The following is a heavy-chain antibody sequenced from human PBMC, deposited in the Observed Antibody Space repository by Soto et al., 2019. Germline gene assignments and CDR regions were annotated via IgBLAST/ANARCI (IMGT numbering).Heavy chain of an antibody. CDR2: INPSGGST. D-gene: IGHD2-21*02. J-gene: IGHJ6*02. Sequence: QVQLVQSGAEVKKPGASVKVSCKASGYTFTSYYMHWVRQAPGQGLEWMGIINPSGGSTSYAEKFQGRVTMTRDTSTSTVYMELSSLRSEDTAVYYCARDRICGGDCYVYYGMDVWGQGTTVTVSS. CDR1: GYTFTSYY. CDR3: ARDRICGGDCYVYYGMDV. V-gene: IGHV1-46*01.